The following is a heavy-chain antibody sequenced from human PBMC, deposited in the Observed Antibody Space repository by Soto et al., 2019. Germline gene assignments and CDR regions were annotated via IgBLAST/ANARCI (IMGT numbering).Heavy chain of an antibody. V-gene: IGHV3-33*01. Sequence: QVQLVESGGGVVQPGRSLRLSCAASGFTFSSYGMHWVRQAPGKGLEWVAVIWYDGSNKYYADSVKGRFTISRDNSKNTLYLQMNSLRAEDTAVYYCAREGTVVRNFIDYWGQGTLVTVYS. CDR3: AREGTVVRNFIDY. D-gene: IGHD1-1*01. J-gene: IGHJ4*02. CDR1: GFTFSSYG. CDR2: IWYDGSNK.